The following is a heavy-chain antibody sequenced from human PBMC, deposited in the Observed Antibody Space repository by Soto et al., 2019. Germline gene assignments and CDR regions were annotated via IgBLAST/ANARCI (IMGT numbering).Heavy chain of an antibody. J-gene: IGHJ3*02. Sequence: SGPTLVNPTETLTLTCTVSGFSLSNARMGVSWIRQPPGKALEWLAHIFSNDEKSYSTSLKSRLTISKDTSKSQVVLTMTNMDPVDTATYYCARMKSDGDSVGVAFDIWGQGTMVTVSS. CDR2: IFSNDEK. CDR1: GFSLSNARMG. CDR3: ARMKSDGDSVGVAFDI. D-gene: IGHD4-17*01. V-gene: IGHV2-26*01.